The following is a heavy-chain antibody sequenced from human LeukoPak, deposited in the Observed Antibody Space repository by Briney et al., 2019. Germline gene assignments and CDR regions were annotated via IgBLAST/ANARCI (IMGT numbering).Heavy chain of an antibody. CDR2: IYSGGST. V-gene: IGHV3-53*01. D-gene: IGHD3-22*01. CDR3: ARDRLYYYDSSGYSGAMYGMDV. J-gene: IGHJ6*02. CDR1: GSTVSSNY. Sequence: SGGSLRLSCAASGSTVSSNYMSWVRQAPGKGLEWVSVIYSGGSTYYADSVKGRFTISRDNSKNTLYLQMNSLRAEDTAVYYCARDRLYYYDSSGYSGAMYGMDVWGQGTTVTVSS.